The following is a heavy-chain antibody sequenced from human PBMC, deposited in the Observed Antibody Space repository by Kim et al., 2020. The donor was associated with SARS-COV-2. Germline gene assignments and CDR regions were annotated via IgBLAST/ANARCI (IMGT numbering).Heavy chain of an antibody. Sequence: SVKDRFTISRDNSKNTLYLQMNSLRGEDTAVYYCAKVTAYSTYYYYGMDVWGQGTTVTVSS. CDR3: AKVTAYSTYYYYGMDV. V-gene: IGHV3-30*02. D-gene: IGHD6-13*01. J-gene: IGHJ6*02.